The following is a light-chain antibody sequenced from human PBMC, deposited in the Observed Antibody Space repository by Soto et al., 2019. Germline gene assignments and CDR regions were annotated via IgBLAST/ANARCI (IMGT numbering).Light chain of an antibody. CDR3: CSYAGFSTYV. CDR2: EGS. J-gene: IGLJ1*01. CDR1: RSDVGSFNL. V-gene: IGLV2-23*01. Sequence: QSALTQPASVSGSPGQSITISCTGTRSDVGSFNLVSWYQQHPGKAPKAMIYEGSKRPSGVSNRFSGSKSGNTASLTISGLQAEDEADYYCCSYAGFSTYVFGTGTKVTVL.